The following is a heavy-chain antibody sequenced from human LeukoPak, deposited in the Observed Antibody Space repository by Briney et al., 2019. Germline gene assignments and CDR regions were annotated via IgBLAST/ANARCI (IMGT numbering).Heavy chain of an antibody. J-gene: IGHJ4*02. D-gene: IGHD3-22*01. CDR3: ARNAPHLYDSLSYYFDY. V-gene: IGHV4-39*07. CDR1: GRSISSSSYY. CDR2: IYYSGST. Sequence: PSETLSLTCTVSGRSISSSSYYWGWIRQPPGKGLEWIGSIYYSGSTYYNPSLKSRVTISVDTSKNQFSLKLSSVTAADTAVYYCARNAPHLYDSLSYYFDYWGQGTLVTVSS.